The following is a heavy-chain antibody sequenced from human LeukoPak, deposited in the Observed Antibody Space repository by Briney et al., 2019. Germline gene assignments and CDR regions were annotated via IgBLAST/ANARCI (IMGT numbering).Heavy chain of an antibody. D-gene: IGHD6-19*01. V-gene: IGHV3-48*03. Sequence: GGSLRLSCAASGFTFSSYEMHWVRQAPGKGLEWVSYISSSGSTIYYADSVKGRSTISRDNAKNSLYLQMNSLRAEDTAVYYCARGYSGWFDYWGQGTLVTVSS. J-gene: IGHJ4*02. CDR1: GFTFSSYE. CDR2: ISSSGSTI. CDR3: ARGYSGWFDY.